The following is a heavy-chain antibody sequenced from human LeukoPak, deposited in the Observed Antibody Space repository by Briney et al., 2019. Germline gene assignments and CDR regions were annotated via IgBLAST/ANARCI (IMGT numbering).Heavy chain of an antibody. D-gene: IGHD3-22*01. CDR2: IYYSGST. CDR3: AGGGYYRDYYYYGMDV. V-gene: IGHV4-39*07. Sequence: SETLSLTCTVSGGSVSSSSYYWCWIRQPPGKGLEWIGSIYYSGSTYYNPSLKSRVTISVDTSKNQFSLKLSSVTAADTAVYYCAGGGYYRDYYYYGMDVWGQGTTVTVSS. CDR1: GGSVSSSSYY. J-gene: IGHJ6*02.